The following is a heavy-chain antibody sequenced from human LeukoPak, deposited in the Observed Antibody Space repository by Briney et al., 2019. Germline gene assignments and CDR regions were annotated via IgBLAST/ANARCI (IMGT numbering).Heavy chain of an antibody. D-gene: IGHD5-12*01. J-gene: IGHJ4*02. CDR3: ASISLYRGYAGS. V-gene: IGHV3-21*01. CDR1: GFTFSSYA. Sequence: PGGSLRLSCAASGFTFSSYAMHWVRQAPGKGLEWVSSISSSSNYIYYADSVKGRFTISRDNAKNSLYLLMNSLRADDTAVYYCASISLYRGYAGSWGQGTLVTVSS. CDR2: ISSSSNYI.